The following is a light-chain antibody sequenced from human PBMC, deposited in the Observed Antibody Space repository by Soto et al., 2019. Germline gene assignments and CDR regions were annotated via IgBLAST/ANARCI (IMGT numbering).Light chain of an antibody. CDR2: EGS. CDR3: CSYAGSSTLL. Sequence: QSALTQPASVSGSPGQSITISCTGTSSDIGNYNVVSWYQQHPGKAPKLMIYEGSKRPSGVSNRFSDSKSGNTASLTISGLQAEDEADYYCCSYAGSSTLLFGGGTKLTVL. V-gene: IGLV2-23*01. J-gene: IGLJ2*01. CDR1: SSDIGNYNV.